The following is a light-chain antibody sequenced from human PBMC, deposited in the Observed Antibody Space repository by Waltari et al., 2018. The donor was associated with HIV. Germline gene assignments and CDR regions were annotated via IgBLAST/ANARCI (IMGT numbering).Light chain of an antibody. CDR2: AVN. CDR1: SSDVGGFDY. J-gene: IGLJ3*02. Sequence: QSALTQPPSASGSPGQSVTLPCTGTSSDVGGFDYVSWYPQHPAKAPKLLIYAVNRRPSGVPDRFSGSKSGNTASLTVSGLQTEDEADYYCSSYADTNNVLFGGGTKLTVL. CDR3: SSYADTNNVL. V-gene: IGLV2-8*01.